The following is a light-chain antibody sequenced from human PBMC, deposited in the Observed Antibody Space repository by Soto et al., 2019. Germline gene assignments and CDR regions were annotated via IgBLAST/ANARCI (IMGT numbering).Light chain of an antibody. CDR1: QSISSY. CDR2: AAS. CDR3: PQSYSTLRT. J-gene: IGKJ2*01. V-gene: IGKV1-39*01. Sequence: DLQMTQSPSSLSASVGDRVTITCRASQSISSYLNWYQQKPGKAPNLLIYAASSLQSGVPSRFSGTGSGTDFTLTISSLQPEDFATYYCPQSYSTLRTFGQGTKLEIK.